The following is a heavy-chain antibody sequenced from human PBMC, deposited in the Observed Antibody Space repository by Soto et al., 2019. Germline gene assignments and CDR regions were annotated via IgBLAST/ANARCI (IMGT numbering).Heavy chain of an antibody. CDR3: AHSPILAYCSGGSCYPTYFDY. CDR1: GFSLSTIGVG. V-gene: IGHV2-5*01. Sequence: SGPTLVNPTQTLTLTCTFSGFSLSTIGVGVGWIRQPPGKALEWLSLIYWNDDKRYSPSLKSRLTXAKDTSKNQVVLTMTNMEPVDTATYYCAHSPILAYCSGGSCYPTYFDYWGQGTLVTVSS. D-gene: IGHD2-15*01. CDR2: IYWNDDK. J-gene: IGHJ4*02.